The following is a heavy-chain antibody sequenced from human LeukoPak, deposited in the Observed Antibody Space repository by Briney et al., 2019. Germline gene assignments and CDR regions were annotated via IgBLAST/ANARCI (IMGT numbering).Heavy chain of an antibody. J-gene: IGHJ4*02. CDR1: GFTFSSYA. CDR2: ISYDGSNK. V-gene: IGHV3-30-3*01. D-gene: IGHD4-17*01. CDR3: ARGIGRKTVTRTLFDY. Sequence: GGSLGLSCAASGFTFSSYAMHWVRQAPGKGLEWVAVISYDGSNKYYADSVKGRFTISRDNSKNTLYLQMNSLRAEDTAVYYCARGIGRKTVTRTLFDYWGQGTLVTVSS.